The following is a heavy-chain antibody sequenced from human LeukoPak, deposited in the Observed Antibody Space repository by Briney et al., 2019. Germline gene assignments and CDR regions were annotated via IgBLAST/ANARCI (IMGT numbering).Heavy chain of an antibody. D-gene: IGHD3-22*01. CDR1: GFTFSSYW. J-gene: IGHJ4*02. Sequence: GGSLRLCCAASGFTFSSYWMTWVRQAPGKGLEWVANIKQDGSEKYYVDSVKGRFTISRDNAKNSLYLQMNSLRAEDTAVYYCARDSTNYYDSSGYWDWGQGTLVTVSS. V-gene: IGHV3-7*04. CDR3: ARDSTNYYDSSGYWD. CDR2: IKQDGSEK.